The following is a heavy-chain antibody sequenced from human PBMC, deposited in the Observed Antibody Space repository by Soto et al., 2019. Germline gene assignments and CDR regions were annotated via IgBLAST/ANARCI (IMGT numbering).Heavy chain of an antibody. CDR1: GFTFSSYG. V-gene: IGHV3-23*01. J-gene: IGHJ6*02. Sequence: GGSLRLPCAASGFTFSSYGMHWVRQAPGKGLEWVSAISGSGGSTYYADSVKGRFTISRDNSKNTLYLQMNSLRAEDTAVYYCAKDLVGATYYYYGMDVWGQGTTVTVSS. D-gene: IGHD1-26*01. CDR2: ISGSGGST. CDR3: AKDLVGATYYYYGMDV.